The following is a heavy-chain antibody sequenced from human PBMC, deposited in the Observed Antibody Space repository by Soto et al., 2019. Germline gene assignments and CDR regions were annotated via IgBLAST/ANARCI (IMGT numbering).Heavy chain of an antibody. CDR3: ARDFGELAYYYYYGMDV. Sequence: PGGSLRLSCAASGFTFSSYGMHWVRQAPGKGLEWVAVIGYDGSNKYYADSVKGRFTISRDNSKNTLYLQMNSLRAEDTAVYYCARDFGELAYYYYYGMDVWGQGTTVTVSS. CDR2: IGYDGSNK. CDR1: GFTFSSYG. V-gene: IGHV3-33*01. D-gene: IGHD1-26*01. J-gene: IGHJ6*02.